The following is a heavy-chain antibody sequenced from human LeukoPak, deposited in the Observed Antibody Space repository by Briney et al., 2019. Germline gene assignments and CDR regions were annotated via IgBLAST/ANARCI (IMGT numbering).Heavy chain of an antibody. CDR2: ISGSGGST. J-gene: IGHJ5*02. V-gene: IGHV3-23*01. Sequence: GGSLRLSCAASGFTFSSYAMSWVRQSPGKGREWVSAISGSGGSTYYADSVKGRFTISRDNSKNTLYLQMNSLRAEDTAVYYCAKDQGSSGYRGWFDPWGQGTLVTVSS. CDR3: AKDQGSSGYRGWFDP. CDR1: GFTFSSYA. D-gene: IGHD6-19*01.